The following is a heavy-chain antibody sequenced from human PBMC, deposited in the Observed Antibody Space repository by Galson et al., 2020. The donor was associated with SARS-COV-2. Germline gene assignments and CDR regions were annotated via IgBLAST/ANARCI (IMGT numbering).Heavy chain of an antibody. CDR2: IYHSGGT. CDR1: GPSISSGSYS. Sequence: SETLSLTCAVSGPSISSGSYSWNWIRQPPGKGREWTGYIYHSGGTYYNPSLKSRVTISGDRSKNQCSLRLSSVTAADTAVYYCARLHYGEYAPEACGMWGPGTRVSVAS. CDR3: ARLHYGEYAPEACGM. V-gene: IGHV4-30-2*01. J-gene: IGHJ3*02. D-gene: IGHD4-17*01.